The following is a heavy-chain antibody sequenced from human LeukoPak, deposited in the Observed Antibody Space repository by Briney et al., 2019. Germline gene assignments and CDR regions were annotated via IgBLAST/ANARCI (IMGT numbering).Heavy chain of an antibody. CDR3: ARADYDSSGYYYVRWFDP. CDR1: GFTFSSYA. D-gene: IGHD3-22*01. V-gene: IGHV3-23*01. CDR2: ISGSGGST. J-gene: IGHJ5*02. Sequence: GGSLRLSCAASGFTFSSYAMSWVRQAPGKGLEWVSAISGSGGSTYYTDSVKGRFTISRDNSKNTLYLQMNSLRAEDTAVYYCARADYDSSGYYYVRWFDPWGQGTLVTVSS.